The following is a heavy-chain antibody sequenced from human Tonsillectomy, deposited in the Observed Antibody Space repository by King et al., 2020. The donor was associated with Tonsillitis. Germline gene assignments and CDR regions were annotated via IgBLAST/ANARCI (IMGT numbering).Heavy chain of an antibody. V-gene: IGHV3-30*04. CDR2: ISYDGKNK. J-gene: IGHJ3*02. D-gene: IGHD2-2*02. Sequence: VQLEESGGGVVQPGTSLRLSCEVSAFTFRTYVLDWVRQAPGKGLEWVAVISYDGKNKVYAESVKGRFTISRDNSKKTLFMQLNSLRPEDTAVYYCAVRRDCSDSNCYNAFYIWGQGTMVTVSS. CDR3: AVRRDCSDSNCYNAFYI. CDR1: AFTFRTYV.